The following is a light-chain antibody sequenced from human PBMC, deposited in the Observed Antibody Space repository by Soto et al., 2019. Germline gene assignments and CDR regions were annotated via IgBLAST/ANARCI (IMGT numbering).Light chain of an antibody. CDR2: DAS. J-gene: IGKJ5*01. Sequence: EIVLTQSPATLSFSPGEIATLSCRASQSVSNSLAWFQQKPGQAPRLLIYDASNRATGIPARFSGSGSGTDFTLTISSLEPEDFAVYYCQQRTNWPATFGQGTRLEIK. V-gene: IGKV3-11*01. CDR1: QSVSNS. CDR3: QQRTNWPAT.